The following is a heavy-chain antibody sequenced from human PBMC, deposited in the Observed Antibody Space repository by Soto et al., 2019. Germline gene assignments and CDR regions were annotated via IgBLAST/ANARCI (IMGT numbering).Heavy chain of an antibody. Sequence: EVQLVESGGGLVQPGGSLRLSCAVSGLTVSTNFMSWVRQAPGKGLEWVSVVYTGGITNYADSVKGRFTISRDNSKNTLYIQVNSLRAEDTAVYYCARVSCSSTSCYGFDYWGQGTLVTVFS. CDR3: ARVSCSSTSCYGFDY. D-gene: IGHD2-2*01. CDR2: VYTGGIT. CDR1: GLTVSTNF. V-gene: IGHV3-66*01. J-gene: IGHJ4*02.